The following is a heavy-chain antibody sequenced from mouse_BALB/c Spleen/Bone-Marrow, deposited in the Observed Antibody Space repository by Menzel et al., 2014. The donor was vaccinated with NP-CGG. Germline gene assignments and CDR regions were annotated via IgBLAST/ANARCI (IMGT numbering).Heavy chain of an antibody. Sequence: EVYLVESGGGLVQPGGSLKLSCAASGFTFSSYGMSWVRQTPDKRLELVATINSNGGSTYYPDSVKGRFTIPRDNAKNTLYLQMSSLKSEDTAMYYCARVWYFDYWGQGTSLTVSS. CDR3: ARVWYFDY. CDR2: INSNGGST. V-gene: IGHV5-6-3*01. J-gene: IGHJ2*03. CDR1: GFTFSSYG.